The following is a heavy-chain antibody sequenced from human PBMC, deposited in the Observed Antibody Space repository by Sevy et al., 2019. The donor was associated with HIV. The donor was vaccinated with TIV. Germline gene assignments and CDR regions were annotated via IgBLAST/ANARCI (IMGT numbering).Heavy chain of an antibody. D-gene: IGHD6-13*01. Sequence: GGSLRLSCAASGFTFSNAWMNWVRQAPGKGLEWGGRIKSKTDGGTTDYAAPVKGRFTISRDDSKNTLYLQMNSLKTEDTAVYYCTTDGIAAAGAAAGSDYWGQGTLVTVSS. V-gene: IGHV3-15*07. J-gene: IGHJ4*02. CDR1: GFTFSNAW. CDR2: IKSKTDGGTT. CDR3: TTDGIAAAGAAAGSDY.